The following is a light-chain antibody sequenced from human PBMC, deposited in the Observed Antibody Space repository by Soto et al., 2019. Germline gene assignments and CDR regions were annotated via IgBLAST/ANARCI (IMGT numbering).Light chain of an antibody. Sequence: QSVLTPPPPVSGTPGQWDTISCSGSNSNIGARYDLHCYQQLPGAAPKLPIYCSTKRPSGVPDRFSGSKSSTSASLAIPGLQAEDEADYYCQSYDSSLSGFYGVGTGTKV. V-gene: IGLV1-40*01. CDR2: CST. CDR3: QSYDSSLSGFYG. CDR1: NSNIGARYD. J-gene: IGLJ1*01.